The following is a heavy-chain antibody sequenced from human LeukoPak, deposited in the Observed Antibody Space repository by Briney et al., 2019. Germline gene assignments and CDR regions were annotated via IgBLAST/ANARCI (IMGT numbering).Heavy chain of an antibody. D-gene: IGHD1-26*01. V-gene: IGHV3-73*01. Sequence: GGSLRLSCAASGFTFSDSTMHWVGQAFGKGLEWVGRIRNKANNYATAYATSVKGRFTLSRDDSKNTAYLQMNSLKTEDTALYYCVRGAASGSYYGLGVWGQGATVTVSS. CDR2: IRNKANNYAT. CDR3: VRGAASGSYYGLGV. CDR1: GFTFSDST. J-gene: IGHJ6*02.